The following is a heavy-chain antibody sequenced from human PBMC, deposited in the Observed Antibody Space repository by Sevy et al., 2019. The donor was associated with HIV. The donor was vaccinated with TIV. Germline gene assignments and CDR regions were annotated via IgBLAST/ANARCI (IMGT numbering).Heavy chain of an antibody. Sequence: ASVKVSCKASGYTFTSYDINWVRQATGQGLEWMGWMNPNSGNTGYAQKFQGRVTMTRNTSISTAYMELSSLRSEDTAVYYCARGVFACCSSTSCPKFRNWFDPWGQGTLVTVSS. CDR1: GYTFTSYD. V-gene: IGHV1-8*01. CDR3: ARGVFACCSSTSCPKFRNWFDP. CDR2: MNPNSGNT. D-gene: IGHD2-2*01. J-gene: IGHJ5*02.